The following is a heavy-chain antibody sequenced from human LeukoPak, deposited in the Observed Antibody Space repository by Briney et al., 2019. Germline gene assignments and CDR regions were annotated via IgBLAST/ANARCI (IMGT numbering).Heavy chain of an antibody. Sequence: SETLSLTCTVSGGSISSGGYYWRWIRQPPGKGLEWIGYIYHSGSTYYNPSLKSRVTISVDRSKNQFSLKLSSVTAADTAVYYCARAGAGAALDYWGQGTLVTVSS. D-gene: IGHD6-6*01. V-gene: IGHV4-30-2*01. CDR3: ARAGAGAALDY. CDR2: IYHSGST. CDR1: GGSISSGGYY. J-gene: IGHJ4*02.